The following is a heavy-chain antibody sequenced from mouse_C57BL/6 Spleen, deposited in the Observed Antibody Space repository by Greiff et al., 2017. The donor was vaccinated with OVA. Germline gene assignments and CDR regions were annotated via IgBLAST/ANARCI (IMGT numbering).Heavy chain of an antibody. CDR1: GFTFSSYA. J-gene: IGHJ1*03. CDR3: TRDKRPTGGIYV. Sequence: DVMLVESGEGLVKPGGSLKLSCAASGFTFSSYAMSWVRQTPEKRLEWVAYISSGGDYIYYADTVKGRFTISRDNARNTLYLQMSSLKSEDTAMYYCTRDKRPTGGIYVWGTGTTVTVSS. V-gene: IGHV5-9-1*02. CDR2: ISSGGDYI.